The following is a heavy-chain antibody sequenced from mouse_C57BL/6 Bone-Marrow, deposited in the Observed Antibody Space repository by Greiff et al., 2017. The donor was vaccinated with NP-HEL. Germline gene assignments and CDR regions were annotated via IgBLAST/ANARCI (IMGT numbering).Heavy chain of an antibody. CDR3: AREGITYPGYWYFDV. CDR1: GYTFTSYW. D-gene: IGHD1-1*01. V-gene: IGHV1-55*01. Sequence: QVQLQQSGAELVKPGASVKMSCKASGYTFTSYWITWVKQRPGQGLEWIGDIYPGSGSTNYNEKFKSKATLTVDTSSSTAYMQLSSLTSEDSAVYYCAREGITYPGYWYFDVWGTGTTVTVSS. CDR2: IYPGSGST. J-gene: IGHJ1*03.